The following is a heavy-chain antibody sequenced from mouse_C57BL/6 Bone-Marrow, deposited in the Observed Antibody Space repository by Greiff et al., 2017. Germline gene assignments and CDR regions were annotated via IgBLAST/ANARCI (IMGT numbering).Heavy chain of an antibody. D-gene: IGHD1-1*01. CDR1: GYALSSSW. J-gene: IGHJ4*01. CDR2: IYPGDGDT. V-gene: IGHV1-82*01. Sequence: VQLQQSGPELVKPGASVKISCKASGYALSSSWMNWVKQRPGKGLEWIGRIYPGDGDTNHNGKFKGKATLTADKSSSTAYMQLSSLTSEDSAVYFCEDTVVATEDYYAMDYWGQGTSVTVSS. CDR3: EDTVVATEDYYAMDY.